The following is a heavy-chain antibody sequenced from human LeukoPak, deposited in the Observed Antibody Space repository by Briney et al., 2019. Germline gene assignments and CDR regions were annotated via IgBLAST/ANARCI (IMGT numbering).Heavy chain of an antibody. D-gene: IGHD3-22*01. CDR1: GYTFTSYC. V-gene: IGHV1-46*01. Sequence: ASVKVSCKASGYTFTSYCMHWVRQAPGQGLGWMGIINPSGGSTSYAQKFQGRVTMTRDTSTSTVYMELSSLRSEDTAVYYCARDNRTYYYDSSGYYFIEGHHDAFDIWGQGTMVTVSS. CDR2: INPSGGST. J-gene: IGHJ3*02. CDR3: ARDNRTYYYDSSGYYFIEGHHDAFDI.